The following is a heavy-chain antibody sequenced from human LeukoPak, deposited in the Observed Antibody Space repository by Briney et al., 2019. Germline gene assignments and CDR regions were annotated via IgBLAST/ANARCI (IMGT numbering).Heavy chain of an antibody. V-gene: IGHV1-2*02. CDR2: INPNTGDT. Sequence: ASVKVSCKASGYTFTVYYMHWVRQAPGQGLEWMGWINPNTGDTIYAQKFQGRVTMTRNTSISTAYMELSSLRSEDTAVYYCARFSSWYCSSTSCTYYYYMDVWGKGTTVTISS. D-gene: IGHD2-2*01. CDR1: GYTFTVYY. J-gene: IGHJ6*03. CDR3: ARFSSWYCSSTSCTYYYYMDV.